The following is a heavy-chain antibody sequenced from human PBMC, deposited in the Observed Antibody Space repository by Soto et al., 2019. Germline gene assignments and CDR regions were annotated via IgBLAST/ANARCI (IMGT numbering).Heavy chain of an antibody. CDR1: GFTFTSYS. CDR2: IRQDGHEK. J-gene: IGHJ4*02. CDR3: ARDLPGYCSTTNCYYYFDF. D-gene: IGHD2-2*01. Sequence: GSLRLSCAVSGFTFTSYSMSWVRQAPGEGLEWVANIRQDGHEKYYVGSVRGRFTISRDNAQNSLYLQMDSLRAEDTAMYYCARDLPGYCSTTNCYYYFDFWGQGTLVTVSS. V-gene: IGHV3-7*03.